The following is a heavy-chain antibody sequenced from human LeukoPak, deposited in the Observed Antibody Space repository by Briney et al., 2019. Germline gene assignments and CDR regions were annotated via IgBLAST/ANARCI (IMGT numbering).Heavy chain of an antibody. CDR1: GGSISSSSYY. CDR3: ARHLRDGYNFGVIDY. V-gene: IGHV4-39*01. Sequence: PSETLSLTCTVSGGSISSSSYYWGWIRQPPGKGLEWIGSIYYSGSTYYNPSLKSRVTISVDTSKNQFSLKLSSVTAADTAVYYCARHLRDGYNFGVIDYWGQGTLVIVSS. J-gene: IGHJ4*02. CDR2: IYYSGST. D-gene: IGHD5-24*01.